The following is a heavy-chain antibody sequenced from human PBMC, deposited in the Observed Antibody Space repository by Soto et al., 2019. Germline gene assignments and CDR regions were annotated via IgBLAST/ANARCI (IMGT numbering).Heavy chain of an antibody. CDR2: IDSSDSYT. J-gene: IGHJ6*02. D-gene: IGHD4-17*01. Sequence: GESLKISCKASGYRFTSYWNTWVRQMPGKGLEWMGKIDSSDSYTNYNPSFQGHVSPSADKSITTAYLQWTSLKASDTAMYYCARSDSGDYGGLDVWGQGTTVTVSS. CDR1: GYRFTSYW. CDR3: ARSDSGDYGGLDV. V-gene: IGHV5-10-1*01.